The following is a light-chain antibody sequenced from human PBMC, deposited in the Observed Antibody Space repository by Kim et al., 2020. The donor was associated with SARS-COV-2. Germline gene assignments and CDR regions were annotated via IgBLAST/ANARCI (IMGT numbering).Light chain of an antibody. CDR1: SSDVGGYDY. Sequence: GQSVTISCTGSSSDVGGYDYVSWYQQHPGKAPKFIIYDVSKRPSGVPDRFSGSKSGNTASLTISGLQAEDEADYYCCSYAGRYTLMFGGGTQLTVL. CDR3: CSYAGRYTLM. V-gene: IGLV2-11*01. CDR2: DVS. J-gene: IGLJ3*02.